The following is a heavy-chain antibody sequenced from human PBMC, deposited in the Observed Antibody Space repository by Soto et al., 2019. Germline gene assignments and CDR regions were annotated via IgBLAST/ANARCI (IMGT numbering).Heavy chain of an antibody. J-gene: IGHJ4*02. CDR1: RGSVSSGSSY. CDR2: SYYTGRT. CDR3: AGGPPFVGSGYQY. D-gene: IGHD3-3*01. Sequence: PLETLSRPGTVSRGSVSSGSSYWTWIRQPPGKGLEWIGYSYYTGRTSYTASLRSRVTISIDTFKNQFSLNLSSVTAADAAVYYCAGGPPFVGSGYQYWGQGTLVTVSS. V-gene: IGHV4-61*01.